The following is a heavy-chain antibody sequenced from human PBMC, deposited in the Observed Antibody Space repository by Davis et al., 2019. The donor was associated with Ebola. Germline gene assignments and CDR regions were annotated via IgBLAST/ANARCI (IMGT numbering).Heavy chain of an antibody. CDR3: ARFGDGAH. CDR1: GGSISPYY. CDR2: IYDSGRT. D-gene: IGHD2-21*01. J-gene: IGHJ4*02. V-gene: IGHV4-59*01. Sequence: PSETLSLTCTVSGGSISPYYWNWIRQPPGKGLEWIGIIYDSGRTNYNPSLKSRVTISADTSKNQFSLKLRSVTAADTAVYYCARFGDGAHWGQGTLVTVSS.